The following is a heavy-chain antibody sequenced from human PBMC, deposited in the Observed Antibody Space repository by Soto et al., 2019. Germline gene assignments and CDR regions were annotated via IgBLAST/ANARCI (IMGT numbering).Heavy chain of an antibody. CDR3: ARDYASNLWY. J-gene: IGHJ4*02. Sequence: PGGSLRLSCVASGFTFSSYWMHWVRQAPGKGLVWVSRMSSDGSVTNYADSVKGRFTISRDNAESTLYLQMNSLRAEDTALYYCARDYASNLWYWGQGTVVTVFS. CDR2: MSSDGSVT. CDR1: GFTFSSYW. V-gene: IGHV3-74*01. D-gene: IGHD2-2*01.